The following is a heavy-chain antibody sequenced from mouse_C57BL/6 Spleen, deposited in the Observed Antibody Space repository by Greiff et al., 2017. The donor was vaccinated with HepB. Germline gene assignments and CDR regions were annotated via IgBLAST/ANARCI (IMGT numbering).Heavy chain of an antibody. J-gene: IGHJ3*01. CDR1: GYTFTSYW. CDR2: IYPSDSET. V-gene: IGHV1-61*01. D-gene: IGHD2-1*01. CDR3: ARGGNGAY. Sequence: QVHVKQPGAELVRPGSSVKLSCKASGYTFTSYWMDWVKQRPGQGLEWIGNIYPSDSETHYNQKFKDKATLTVDKSSSTAYMQLSSLTSEDSAVYYCARGGNGAYWGQGTLVTVSA.